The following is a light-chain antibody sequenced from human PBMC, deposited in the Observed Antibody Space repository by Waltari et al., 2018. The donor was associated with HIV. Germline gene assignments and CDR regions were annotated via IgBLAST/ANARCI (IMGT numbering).Light chain of an antibody. V-gene: IGLV3-1*01. CDR2: ADT. Sequence: SYEVTQPPSLSVSPGQTASITCSRDKLGEKYACWYQQKPGQSPILVIYADTKRPPGIPERFSASNSGNTATLTITGTQAMDEADYYCQAWDSTTRVFGGGTKLTVL. J-gene: IGLJ3*02. CDR1: KLGEKY. CDR3: QAWDSTTRV.